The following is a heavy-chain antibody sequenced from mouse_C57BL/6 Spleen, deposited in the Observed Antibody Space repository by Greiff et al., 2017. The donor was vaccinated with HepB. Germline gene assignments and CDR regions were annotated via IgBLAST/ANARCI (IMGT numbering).Heavy chain of an antibody. D-gene: IGHD1-1*01. CDR2: IYPGSGNT. Sequence: QVQLQQSGAELVRPGASVKLSCKASGYTFTDYYINWVKQRPGQGLEWIARIYPGSGNTYYNEKFKGKATLTAEKSSSTAYMQLSSLTSEDSAVYFCARNYGSSYVDWYFDVWGTGTTVTVSS. CDR1: GYTFTDYY. V-gene: IGHV1-76*01. CDR3: ARNYGSSYVDWYFDV. J-gene: IGHJ1*03.